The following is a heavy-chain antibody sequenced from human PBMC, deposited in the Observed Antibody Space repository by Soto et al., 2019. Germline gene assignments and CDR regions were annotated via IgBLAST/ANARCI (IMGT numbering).Heavy chain of an antibody. D-gene: IGHD3-3*01. CDR3: TIVIWGGPLTSDL. CDR1: GFTFSSNS. Sequence: EVQVVESGGGLVQPGGSLRLSCAASGFTFSSNSMNWVRQAPGKGLEWISYISSSSSTIYADSVKGRFTISRDNAKNSLYLHMNSLRDEGTAVYYCTIVIWGGPLTSDLWGQGTLVSVSS. V-gene: IGHV3-48*02. CDR2: ISSSSSTI. J-gene: IGHJ5*02.